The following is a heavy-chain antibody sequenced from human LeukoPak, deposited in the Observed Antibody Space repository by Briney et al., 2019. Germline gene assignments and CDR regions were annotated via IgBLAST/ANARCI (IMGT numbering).Heavy chain of an antibody. CDR2: IYYSGST. CDR3: ARMELRYFDWSYHGYNFDY. V-gene: IGHV4-39*01. CDR1: GDSITSSNHY. Sequence: PSETLSLTCTVSGDSITSSNHYWGWIRQPPGKGLEWIGSIYYSGSTYYNPSLKSRVTISVDTSKDQFSLRLTSVTAADTGVFYCARMELRYFDWSYHGYNFDYWGQGARVTVSS. J-gene: IGHJ4*02. D-gene: IGHD3-9*01.